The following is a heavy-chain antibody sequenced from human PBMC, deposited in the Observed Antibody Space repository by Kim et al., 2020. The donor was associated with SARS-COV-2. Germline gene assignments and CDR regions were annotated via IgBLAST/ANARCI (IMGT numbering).Heavy chain of an antibody. J-gene: IGHJ6*02. CDR1: GGTFSSYA. CDR2: IIPIFGTA. Sequence: SVKVSCKASGGTFSSYAISWVRQAPGQGLEWMGGIIPIFGTANYAQKFQGRVTITADESTSTAYMELSSLRSEDTAVYYCARGERFLEWLPPSPAYYYGMDVWGQGTTVTVSS. V-gene: IGHV1-69*13. CDR3: ARGERFLEWLPPSPAYYYGMDV. D-gene: IGHD3-3*01.